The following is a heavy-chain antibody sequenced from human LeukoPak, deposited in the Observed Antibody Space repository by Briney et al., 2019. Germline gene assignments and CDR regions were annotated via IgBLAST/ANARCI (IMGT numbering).Heavy chain of an antibody. CDR3: ARVGRYCSSTSCYKYFDY. D-gene: IGHD2-2*02. V-gene: IGHV1-18*01. CDR1: GYTFTSYG. J-gene: IGHJ4*02. Sequence: ASVKVSCKASGYTFTSYGISWVRQAPGQGLEWMGWISAYNGNTNYAQKLQGRVTMTTDTSTSTAYVELRSLRSDDTAVYYCARVGRYCSSTSCYKYFDYWDQGTLVTVSS. CDR2: ISAYNGNT.